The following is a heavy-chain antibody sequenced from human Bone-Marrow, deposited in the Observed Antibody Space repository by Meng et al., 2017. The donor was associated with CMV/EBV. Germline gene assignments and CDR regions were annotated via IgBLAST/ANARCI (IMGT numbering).Heavy chain of an antibody. V-gene: IGHV3-48*03. D-gene: IGHD6-19*01. CDR3: ARGSYSSGWYVWDYYYGMDV. CDR2: ISSIGSTI. CDR1: GFTFHHYE. Sequence: GESLKISCSASGFTFHHYEMNWVRQAPGKGLEWVSHISSIGSTIHYADSVKGRFTISRDNAKNSLYLQMDSLRAEDTAVYYCARGSYSSGWYVWDYYYGMDVWGQGTTVTVSS. J-gene: IGHJ6*02.